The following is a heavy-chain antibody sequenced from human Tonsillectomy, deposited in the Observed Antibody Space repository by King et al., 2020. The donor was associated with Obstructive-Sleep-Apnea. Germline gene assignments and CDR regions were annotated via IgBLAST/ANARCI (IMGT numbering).Heavy chain of an antibody. CDR1: GGSISSGGYY. V-gene: IGHV4-31*03. J-gene: IGHJ5*02. CDR2: IYYSGST. D-gene: IGHD3-10*01. Sequence: VQLQESGPGLVKPSQTLSLTCTVSGGSISSGGYYWSWIRQHPGKGLEWIGYIYYSGSTYYNPSLKSRVTISLDTSKNQISLKLSSVTAADPAVYYCARDPGITMVRGVIMPTYYNWFDPWGQGTLVTVSS. CDR3: ARDPGITMVRGVIMPTYYNWFDP.